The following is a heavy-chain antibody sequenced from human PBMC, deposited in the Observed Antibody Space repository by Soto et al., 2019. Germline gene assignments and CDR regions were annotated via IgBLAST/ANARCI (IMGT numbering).Heavy chain of an antibody. CDR1: GGSFSGYY. V-gene: IGHV4-34*01. Sequence: QVQLQQWGAGLLKPSETLSLTCAVYGGSFSGYYWSWIRQPPGKGLEWIGEINNSGSTNYNPSLKSLVTISVDTSKNHFALKLSSVTAADTDVYYCARKRDMYFDYWGQGSLVTVSS. CDR3: ARKRDMYFDY. CDR2: INNSGST. J-gene: IGHJ4*02. D-gene: IGHD2-15*01.